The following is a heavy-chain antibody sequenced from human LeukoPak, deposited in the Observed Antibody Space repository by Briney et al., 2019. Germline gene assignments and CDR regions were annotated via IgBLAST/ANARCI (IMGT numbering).Heavy chain of an antibody. CDR3: ARAISDSTGYYAYYFDS. Sequence: ASVKVSCKASGYTFTSYGISWVRQAPGQGLEWMGWISAYNGNTNYAQKLQGRVTMATDTSTSTAYMELRGLRSEDTAVYYCARAISDSTGYYAYYFDSWGQGTLVTVSS. CDR2: ISAYNGNT. CDR1: GYTFTSYG. D-gene: IGHD3-22*01. J-gene: IGHJ4*02. V-gene: IGHV1-18*01.